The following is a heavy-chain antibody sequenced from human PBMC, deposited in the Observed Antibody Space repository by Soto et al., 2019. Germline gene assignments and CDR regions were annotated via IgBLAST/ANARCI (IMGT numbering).Heavy chain of an antibody. CDR2: IYYSGST. V-gene: IGHV4-59*08. CDR1: GGSISSYY. J-gene: IGHJ6*02. CDR3: ARHESSYYGMDV. D-gene: IGHD2-2*01. Sequence: PSETLSLTCTVSGGSISSYYWSWIRQPPGKGLEWIGYIYYSGSTNYNPSLKSRVTISVDTSKNQFSLKLSSVTAADTAVYYCARHESSYYGMDVWGQGTTVTVSS.